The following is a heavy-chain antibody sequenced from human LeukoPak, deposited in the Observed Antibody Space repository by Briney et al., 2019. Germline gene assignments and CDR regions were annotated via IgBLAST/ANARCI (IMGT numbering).Heavy chain of an antibody. CDR2: ISGSGGST. D-gene: IGHD2-2*01. Sequence: GGSLRLSCAASGFTFSSYAMSWVRQAPGKGLEWVSAISGSGGSTYYADSVKGRFTISRDNSKNTLYLQMNSLRAEDTAVYYCAKGKVYCSSTSCYPQVFDYWGQGTLVTVSS. V-gene: IGHV3-23*01. CDR1: GFTFSSYA. J-gene: IGHJ4*02. CDR3: AKGKVYCSSTSCYPQVFDY.